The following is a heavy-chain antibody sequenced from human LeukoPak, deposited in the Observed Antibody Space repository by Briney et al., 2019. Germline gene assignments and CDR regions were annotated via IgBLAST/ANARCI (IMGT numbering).Heavy chain of an antibody. CDR3: ARERSCTDGLCYSYFDH. Sequence: GGSLRLSCVASDFTFSNYWMSWVRQAPGKGLEWVGNLKQDGSEIYYLDSVKGRYTISRDNTKNSLYLQMNSLRAEDTAVYYCARERSCTDGLCYSYFDHWGQGTLVTVSS. CDR2: LKQDGSEI. J-gene: IGHJ4*02. CDR1: DFTFSNYW. V-gene: IGHV3-7*01. D-gene: IGHD2-8*01.